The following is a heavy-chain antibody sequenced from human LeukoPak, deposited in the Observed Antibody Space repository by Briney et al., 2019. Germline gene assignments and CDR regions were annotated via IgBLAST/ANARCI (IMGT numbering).Heavy chain of an antibody. V-gene: IGHV3-48*01. J-gene: IGHJ6*03. CDR1: GFTLSTYS. CDR2: VRSSRII. D-gene: IGHD2-15*01. Sequence: VGSLRLSCAASGFTLSTYSMNWVRQAPGKGLEWVSYVRSSRIIYYSDSVKGGFTISRDNAKNSLYLQMNSLRVEDTAVYYCAREEGYCSGGSCYTWYYMDVWGKGTTVSLSS. CDR3: AREEGYCSGGSCYTWYYMDV.